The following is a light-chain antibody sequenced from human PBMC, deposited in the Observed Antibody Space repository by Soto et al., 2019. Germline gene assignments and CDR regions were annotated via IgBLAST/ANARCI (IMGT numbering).Light chain of an antibody. CDR1: SSDVGGHNY. CDR3: SSYAGINTLV. V-gene: IGLV2-8*01. Sequence: QSALTQPPSASGSPGQSGTISCTGTSSDVGGHNYVSWYQQRPGKAPKLIIYEVTQRPSGVSDRFAGSKSGNTATLTVSGLQAEDEADYHCSSYAGINTLVFGGGTKVTVL. J-gene: IGLJ2*01. CDR2: EVT.